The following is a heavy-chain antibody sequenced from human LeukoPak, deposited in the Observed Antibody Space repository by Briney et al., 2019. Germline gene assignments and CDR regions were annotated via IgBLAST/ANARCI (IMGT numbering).Heavy chain of an antibody. D-gene: IGHD3-22*01. CDR1: GDSVFRNNVA. CDR3: ARTAVDRDDFDY. Sequence: SQTLSLTCAISGDSVFRNNVAWNWIRQSPSRGLEWLGRTYYRSTWYHDYAVSVKSRIAINPDTSKNQFSLHLNSVTPEDTAVYYCARTAVDRDDFDYWGQGTLVTVSS. V-gene: IGHV6-1*01. CDR2: TYYRSTWYH. J-gene: IGHJ4*02.